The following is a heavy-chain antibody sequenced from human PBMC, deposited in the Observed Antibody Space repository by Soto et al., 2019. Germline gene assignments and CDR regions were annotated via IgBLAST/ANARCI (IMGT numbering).Heavy chain of an antibody. Sequence: EVQLLESGGGLVQPGGSLRLSCAASGFTFSSYAMSWVRQAPGKGLEWVSAISGSGGSTYYADSVKGRFTISRDNSKNTLYLQMNSLRAEDTAVYYCAREGWGVYAIGEVTSRGASYYYYYGMDVWGQGTTVTVSS. CDR2: ISGSGGST. D-gene: IGHD2-8*01. V-gene: IGHV3-23*01. J-gene: IGHJ6*02. CDR3: AREGWGVYAIGEVTSRGASYYYYYGMDV. CDR1: GFTFSSYA.